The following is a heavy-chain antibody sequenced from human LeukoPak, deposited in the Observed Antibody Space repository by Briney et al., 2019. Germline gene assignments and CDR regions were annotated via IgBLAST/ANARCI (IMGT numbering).Heavy chain of an antibody. CDR1: GFTFSSYS. CDR3: ARDGNILTGYYIAPYGMDV. V-gene: IGHV3-21*01. Sequence: GGSLRLSCAASGFTFSSYSMNRVRPAPGKGLEWVSSISSSSSYIYYADSVKGRFTISRDNAKNSLYLQMNSLRAEDTAVYYWARDGNILTGYYIAPYGMDVWGKGTTVTVSS. J-gene: IGHJ6*04. D-gene: IGHD3-9*01. CDR2: ISSSSSYI.